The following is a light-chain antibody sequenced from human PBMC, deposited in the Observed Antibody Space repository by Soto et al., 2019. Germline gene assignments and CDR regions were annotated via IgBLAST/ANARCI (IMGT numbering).Light chain of an antibody. J-gene: IGKJ4*01. CDR3: QQYDSSPLT. Sequence: EFVMIQSPSTLSVSPGEGATLSCRASQGIGDTLAWYQHKPGQTPRLLIYGASRRATGIPDRFSGSGSGTDFTLTISRLEPEDFAVYYCQQYDSSPLTFGGGTKVDI. CDR2: GAS. CDR1: QGIGDT. V-gene: IGKV3-20*01.